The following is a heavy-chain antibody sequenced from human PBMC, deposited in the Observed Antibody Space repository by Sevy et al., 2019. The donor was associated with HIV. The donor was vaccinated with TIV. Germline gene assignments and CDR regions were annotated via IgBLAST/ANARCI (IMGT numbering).Heavy chain of an antibody. Sequence: GGSLRLSCVASGFTFSNYAMNWVRQTPGKGLEWVSSISGSGDNTYYADSVKGRFTISRDISYNTVTLQMSSLRAEDTAVYYCAKNEKFWSGYLAMDVWGQGTTVTVSS. CDR1: GFTFSNYA. J-gene: IGHJ6*02. CDR3: AKNEKFWSGYLAMDV. V-gene: IGHV3-23*01. CDR2: ISGSGDNT. D-gene: IGHD3-3*01.